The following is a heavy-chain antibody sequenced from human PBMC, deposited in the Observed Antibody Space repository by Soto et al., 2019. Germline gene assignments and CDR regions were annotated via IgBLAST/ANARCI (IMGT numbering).Heavy chain of an antibody. Sequence: ASVKXSCKASAYTFTSYCISWVRQAPGQGLEWMGWISAYNGNTNYAQKLQGRVTMTTDTSTSTAYMELRSLRSDDTAVYYCARDLKDYGDYFDYWGQGTLVTVSS. CDR1: AYTFTSYC. CDR3: ARDLKDYGDYFDY. J-gene: IGHJ4*02. V-gene: IGHV1-18*01. CDR2: ISAYNGNT. D-gene: IGHD4-17*01.